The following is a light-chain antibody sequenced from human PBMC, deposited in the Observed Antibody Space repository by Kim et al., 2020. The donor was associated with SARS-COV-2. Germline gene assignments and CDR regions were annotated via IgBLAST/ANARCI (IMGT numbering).Light chain of an antibody. J-gene: IGLJ3*02. V-gene: IGLV3-1*01. Sequence: SYELTQPPSVPVSPGQTASITCSGDKLGDKYACWYQQKPGQSPVLVIYQDSKRPSGIPERFSGSNSGNTATLTISGTQAMDEADYYCQAWDSSTAWVFGGGTKLTVL. CDR3: QAWDSSTAWV. CDR1: KLGDKY. CDR2: QDS.